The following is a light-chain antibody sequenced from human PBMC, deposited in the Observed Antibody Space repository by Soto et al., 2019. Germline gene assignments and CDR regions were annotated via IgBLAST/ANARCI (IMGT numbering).Light chain of an antibody. CDR2: WAS. J-gene: IGKJ4*01. V-gene: IGKV4-1*01. CDR3: QQYYSTPVT. CDR1: QSALYSSNNKNY. Sequence: DIVMTQSPDSLAVSLGERATINCKSSQSALYSSNNKNYLAWYQQKPGQPPKLLIYWASTRESGVPGRFSGSGSGTDFTLTISSLQAEDVAVYYCQQYYSTPVTFGGGTKVEIK.